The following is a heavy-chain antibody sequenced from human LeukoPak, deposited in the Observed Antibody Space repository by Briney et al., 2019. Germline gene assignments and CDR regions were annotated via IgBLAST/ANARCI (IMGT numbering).Heavy chain of an antibody. CDR1: GFTFSSYG. CDR2: IRYDGSNK. J-gene: IGHJ6*03. V-gene: IGHV3-30*02. Sequence: GGSLRLSCAASGFTFSSYGMHWVRQAPGKGLEWVAFIRYDGSNKYYADSVKGRFTISRDNSKNSLYLQMNSLRAEDTAVYYCARGVPKTSYYYYYMDVWGKGTTVTVSS. D-gene: IGHD4-11*01. CDR3: ARGVPKTSYYYYYMDV.